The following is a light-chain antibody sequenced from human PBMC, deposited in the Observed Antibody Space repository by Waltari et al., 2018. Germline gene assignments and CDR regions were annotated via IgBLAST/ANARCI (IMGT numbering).Light chain of an antibody. CDR2: GAS. Sequence: ERVMTQSPATLSVSPGERLTRSCRASQSVSSNLAWSQQKRGQAPRLLIYGASSRATGIPARFSGRGSGTEVTLTCSSLQSEDFAVYCCQQYNNWPLTFGGGAKVEI. J-gene: IGKJ4*01. V-gene: IGKV3-15*01. CDR1: QSVSSN. CDR3: QQYNNWPLT.